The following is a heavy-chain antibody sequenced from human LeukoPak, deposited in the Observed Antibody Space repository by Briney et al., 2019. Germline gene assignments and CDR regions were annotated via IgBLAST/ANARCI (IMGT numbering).Heavy chain of an antibody. J-gene: IGHJ4*02. D-gene: IGHD5-18*01. CDR1: GGSISSGSYY. CDR2: IYTSGST. V-gene: IGHV4-61*02. CDR3: ARAGPYSYGSDY. Sequence: PSQTLSLTCTVSGGSISSGSYYWSWIRQPAGKGLEWIGRIYTSGSTNYNPSLKSRVTISVDTSKNQFSLKLSSVTAADTAVYYCARAGPYSYGSDYWGQGTLVTVSS.